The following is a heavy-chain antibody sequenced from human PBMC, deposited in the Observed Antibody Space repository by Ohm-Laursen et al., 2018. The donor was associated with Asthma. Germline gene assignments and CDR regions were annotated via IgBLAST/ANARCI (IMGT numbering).Heavy chain of an antibody. J-gene: IGHJ6*02. D-gene: IGHD1-26*01. V-gene: IGHV3-30*18. CDR2: ISYDGSTE. CDR3: AKGIVPVYYYGLDV. CDR1: GYTFSRYS. Sequence: SLRLSCSASGYTFSRYSIHWVRQAPGKGLECVALISYDGSTESYADSVKGRFTISRDNFKNTVHLDMNSLRAEDTAVYHCAKGIVPVYYYGLDVWGQGTTVTVSS.